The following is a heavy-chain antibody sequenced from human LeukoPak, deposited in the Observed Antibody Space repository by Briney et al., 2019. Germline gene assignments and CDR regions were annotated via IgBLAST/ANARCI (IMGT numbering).Heavy chain of an antibody. CDR1: GYTFTSYD. CDR3: ATNRYSSSWGNYYYYYMDV. D-gene: IGHD6-13*01. J-gene: IGHJ6*03. V-gene: IGHV1-8*01. Sequence: GASVKVSCKASGYTFTSYDINWVRQATGQGLEWMGWMNPNSGNTGYAQKFQGRVTMTRNTSISTAYMELSSLRSEDTAVYYCATNRYSSSWGNYYYYYMDVWGKGTTVTISS. CDR2: MNPNSGNT.